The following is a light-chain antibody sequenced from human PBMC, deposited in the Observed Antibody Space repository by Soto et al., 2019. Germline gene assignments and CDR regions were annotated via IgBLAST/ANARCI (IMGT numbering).Light chain of an antibody. CDR1: QSVSSSY. CDR3: QQYGRSPWT. J-gene: IGKJ1*01. V-gene: IGKV3-20*01. Sequence: DIVMTQSPGTLSLRAGQRLTLSCRSIQSVSSSYLAWYQQKPRQAPRLLFYGESSRATGIPDRFSGSGSGTDFVLTISSLEPDDFAVYYCQQYGRSPWTLGQGTQLDIK. CDR2: GES.